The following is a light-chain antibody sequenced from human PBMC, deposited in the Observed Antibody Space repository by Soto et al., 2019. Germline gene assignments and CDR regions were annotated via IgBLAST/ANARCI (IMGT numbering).Light chain of an antibody. CDR2: GTS. V-gene: IGKV3-20*01. Sequence: EIVLTQSPGTLSLSPGERATLSCRASQSVSQGLRGSYLAWYQHSPGQAPRLLIYGTSSRATDIPDRFSGSGSGTNFTLTITRLDPEDFAVYYCQQYGTSPYTFGQGTKLEIK. CDR1: QSVSQGLRGSY. CDR3: QQYGTSPYT. J-gene: IGKJ2*01.